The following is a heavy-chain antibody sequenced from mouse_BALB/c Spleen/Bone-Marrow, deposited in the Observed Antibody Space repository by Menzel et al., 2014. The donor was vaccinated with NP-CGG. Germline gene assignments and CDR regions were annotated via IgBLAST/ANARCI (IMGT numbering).Heavy chain of an antibody. D-gene: IGHD3-1*01. J-gene: IGHJ2*01. V-gene: IGHV1-69*02. CDR1: GYTFTRFY. CDR3: ARWGYLDY. Sequence: QVQLQQPGAEFAKPGASVRLSCKASGYTFTRFYIHWVKQRPGQDLEWIGEIDPSDSYINYNQKFKGKATLTVDKSSSTAYMQLSSLTSGDSALYYCARWGYLDYWGQGTTLTVSS. CDR2: IDPSDSYI.